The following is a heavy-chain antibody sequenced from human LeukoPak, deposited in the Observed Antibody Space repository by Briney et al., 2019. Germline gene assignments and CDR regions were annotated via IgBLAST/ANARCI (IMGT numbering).Heavy chain of an antibody. CDR1: GGSFSSYA. Sequence: ASVKVTCKASGGSFSSYAISWVRQAPGQGLEWMGGITPMFGTANYAQKFQGRVTITADESTSTAYMELSSLRSEDTAVYYCVRDGSYYDSSGYYYLYWGQGTLVTVSS. J-gene: IGHJ4*02. D-gene: IGHD3-22*01. CDR2: ITPMFGTA. CDR3: VRDGSYYDSSGYYYLY. V-gene: IGHV1-69*13.